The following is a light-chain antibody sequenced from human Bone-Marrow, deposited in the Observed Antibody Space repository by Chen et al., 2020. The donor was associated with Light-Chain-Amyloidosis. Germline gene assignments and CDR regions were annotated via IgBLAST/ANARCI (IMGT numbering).Light chain of an antibody. CDR3: CSYAGISTHV. CDR1: NGYFGHYDL. CDR2: EGS. Sequence: QSALTQPASVSGSPGQSIISSCTRGNGYFGHYDLVSWYQQHPGKAPKLIIYEGSKRPSGISNRFSGSKSGNTASLTISGLQAEDEADYYCCSYAGISTHVFGTGTKVTV. J-gene: IGLJ1*01. V-gene: IGLV2-23*01.